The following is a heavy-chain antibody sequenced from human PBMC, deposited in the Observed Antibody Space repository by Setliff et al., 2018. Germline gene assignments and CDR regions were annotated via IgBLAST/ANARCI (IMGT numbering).Heavy chain of an antibody. J-gene: IGHJ4*02. V-gene: IGHV3-21*01. CDR2: ISSSSSYI. D-gene: IGHD6-13*01. CDR3: ARGRQQLVPTSY. CDR1: GFTFRSYS. Sequence: GGSLRLSCAASGFTFRSYSMNWVRQAPGKGLEWVSSISSSSSYIYYADSVKGRFTISRDNAKNSLYLQMNSLRAEDTAVYYCARGRQQLVPTSYWGQGTLVTVSS.